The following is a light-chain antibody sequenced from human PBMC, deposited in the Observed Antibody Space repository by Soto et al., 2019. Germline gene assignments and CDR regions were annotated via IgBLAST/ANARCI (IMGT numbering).Light chain of an antibody. CDR3: LQPNSYRPNT. CDR1: QGIRND. CDR2: AAS. Sequence: DIQMTQSPSSLSASVGDRVTITCRASQGIRNDLGWYQQKPGKAPKRLIYAASGLQSGVPSRFSGSGSGTEFNLTLSSLQPEDFATFYCLQPNSYRPNTFGQGTKLEIK. J-gene: IGKJ2*01. V-gene: IGKV1-17*01.